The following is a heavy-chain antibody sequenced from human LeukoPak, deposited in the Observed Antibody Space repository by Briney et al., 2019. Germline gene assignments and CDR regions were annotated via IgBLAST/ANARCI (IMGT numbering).Heavy chain of an antibody. CDR3: TREAGTADY. CDR1: GFTDSSNY. J-gene: IGHJ4*02. CDR2: IWRGDGT. D-gene: IGHD1-1*01. Sequence: GGSLRLSCAASGFTDSSNYMSWVRQGPGKGLEWVSVIWRGDGTYYADSVRGRFTISRDNSKNTLFLQMNSLRAEDTAVYYCTREAGTADYWGQGTLVTFSS. V-gene: IGHV3-53*01.